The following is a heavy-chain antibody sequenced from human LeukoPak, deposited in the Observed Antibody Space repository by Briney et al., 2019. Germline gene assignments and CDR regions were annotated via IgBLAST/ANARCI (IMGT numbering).Heavy chain of an antibody. V-gene: IGHV3-21*01. CDR2: ISSSSSYI. CDR3: ARAVGDGYNSYFDY. Sequence: PGRSLRLSCAASGFTFSSYSMNWVRQAPGKGLEWVSSISSSSSYIYYADSVKGRFTISRDNAKNSLYLQMNSLRAEDTAVYYCARAVGDGYNSYFDYWGQGTLVTVSS. J-gene: IGHJ4*02. D-gene: IGHD5-24*01. CDR1: GFTFSSYS.